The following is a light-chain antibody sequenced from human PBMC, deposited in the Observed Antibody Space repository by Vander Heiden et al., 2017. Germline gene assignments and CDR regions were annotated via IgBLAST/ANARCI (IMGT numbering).Light chain of an antibody. CDR1: SSDVGSYKY. Sequence: QSALTPPASVSGSPAQSLHLPYTGPSSDVGSYKYVYWQQQHPGKAPQLMIYDVTNRPSGVSIRFSGSKSGNTASLTISGLQDEDEDDYYCCSDTSGSTWVFGGGTKLTVL. V-gene: IGLV2-14*03. J-gene: IGLJ2*01. CDR2: DVT. CDR3: CSDTSGSTWV.